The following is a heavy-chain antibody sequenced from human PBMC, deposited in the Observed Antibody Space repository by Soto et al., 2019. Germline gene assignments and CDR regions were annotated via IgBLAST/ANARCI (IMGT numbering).Heavy chain of an antibody. CDR2: ISSTSSYI. D-gene: IGHD2-21*02. Sequence: DVQLVESGGGLVKPGGSLRLSCAASGFSFRSQAMNWVRQAPGRGLGWVSSISSTSSYIHHAASVKGRVTISRDNAKSSLYLQLDRLRVDDTGVYYCVRDGRLQLQGEFFDHWGQGILVTVSS. V-gene: IGHV3-21*06. CDR1: GFSFRSQA. CDR3: VRDGRLQLQGEFFDH. J-gene: IGHJ5*02.